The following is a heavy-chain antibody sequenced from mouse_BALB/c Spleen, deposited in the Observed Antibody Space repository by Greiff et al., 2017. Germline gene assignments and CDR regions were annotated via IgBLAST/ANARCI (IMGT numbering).Heavy chain of an antibody. D-gene: IGHD2-1*01. J-gene: IGHJ2*01. CDR2: ISSGGST. CDR1: GFTFSSHA. CDR3: AREDGNYAYFDY. Sequence: EVMLVESGGGLVKPGGSLKLSCAASGFTFSSHAMSWVRQTPEKRLEWVSSISSGGSTYYPDSVKGRFTISRDNARNILYLQMSSLRSEDTAMYYCAREDGNYAYFDYWGQGTTLTVSS. V-gene: IGHV5-6-5*01.